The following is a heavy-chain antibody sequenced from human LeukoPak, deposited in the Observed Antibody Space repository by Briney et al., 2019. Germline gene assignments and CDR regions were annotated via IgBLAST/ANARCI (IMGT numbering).Heavy chain of an antibody. J-gene: IGHJ5*02. CDR2: IYYSGST. D-gene: IGHD1-26*01. CDR3: ARSPVGAKFWFDP. V-gene: IGHV4-59*05. CDR1: GGSISSYY. Sequence: PSETLSLTCTVSGGSISSYYWSWIRQPAGKGLEWIGSIYYSGSTYYNSSLKSRVTVSADTSKNQFSLNLTSVTAADTAVYYCARSPVGAKFWFDPWGQGTLVTVSS.